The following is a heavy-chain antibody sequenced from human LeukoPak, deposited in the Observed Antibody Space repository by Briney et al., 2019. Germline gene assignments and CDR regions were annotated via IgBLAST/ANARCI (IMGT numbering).Heavy chain of an antibody. D-gene: IGHD2-15*01. CDR1: GGFFSGYY. V-gene: IGHV4-34*01. CDR3: ARGPVFVVVVAATPSFDY. J-gene: IGHJ4*02. Sequence: SETLSLTCAVYGGFFSGYYWSWIRQPPGKGLEWIGEINHSGSTNYNPSLKSRVTISVDTSKNQFSLKLSSVTAADTAVYYCARGPVFVVVVAATPSFDYWGQGTLVTVSS. CDR2: INHSGST.